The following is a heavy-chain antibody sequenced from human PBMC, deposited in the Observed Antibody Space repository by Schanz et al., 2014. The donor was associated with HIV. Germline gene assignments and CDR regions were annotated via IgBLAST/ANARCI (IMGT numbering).Heavy chain of an antibody. CDR3: AKSTWVDN. V-gene: IGHV3-9*01. J-gene: IGHJ4*02. CDR2: ITPDGSV. D-gene: IGHD2-2*01. Sequence: EVQLVESGGGLVQPGRSLRLSCAGSGFTFGNYAMHWVRQAPWKGLTWVSYITPDGSVTYADSVKGRFTASRDSSKNTLFLQMNSLRVEDTALYFCAKSTWVDNCGQGTLVTVSS. CDR1: GFTFGNYA.